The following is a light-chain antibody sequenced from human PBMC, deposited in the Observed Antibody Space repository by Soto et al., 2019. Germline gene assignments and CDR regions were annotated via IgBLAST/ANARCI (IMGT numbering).Light chain of an antibody. V-gene: IGKV1-5*03. J-gene: IGKJ1*01. CDR2: KAS. Sequence: DIQMTQSPSTLSASVGDRVTITSRASQSITNWLAWYQQKPGKAPKVLIYKASSLESGVPSRFSGSGSGTEFTLTISSLQPDDLATYYCQQYYRYPGTFGQGTKVEIK. CDR1: QSITNW. CDR3: QQYYRYPGT.